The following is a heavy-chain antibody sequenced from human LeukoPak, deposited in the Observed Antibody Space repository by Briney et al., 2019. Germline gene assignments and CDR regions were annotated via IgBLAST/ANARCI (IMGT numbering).Heavy chain of an antibody. D-gene: IGHD3-3*01. CDR1: GYTFTSYD. CDR2: MNPNSGNT. Sequence: GASVKVSCKASGYTFTSYDINWVRQATGQGLEWMGWMNPNSGNTGYAQKFQGRVTMTRDTSISTAYMELSSLRSEDTAVYYCARYITIFGVVRFDPWGQGTLVTVSS. J-gene: IGHJ5*02. CDR3: ARYITIFGVVRFDP. V-gene: IGHV1-8*01.